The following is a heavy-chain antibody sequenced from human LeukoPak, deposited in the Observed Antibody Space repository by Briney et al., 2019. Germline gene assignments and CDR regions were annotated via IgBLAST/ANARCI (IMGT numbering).Heavy chain of an antibody. Sequence: SETLSLTCAVYGGSFSGYYLSWIRQPPGKGLEWIGEINHSGSTNYNPSLKSRVTITVDTSKNQFSLKLSSVTAADTAVYYCARHGDSSKEGIFDYWGQGTLVTVSS. CDR1: GGSFSGYY. CDR2: INHSGST. D-gene: IGHD6-13*01. V-gene: IGHV4-34*01. CDR3: ARHGDSSKEGIFDY. J-gene: IGHJ4*02.